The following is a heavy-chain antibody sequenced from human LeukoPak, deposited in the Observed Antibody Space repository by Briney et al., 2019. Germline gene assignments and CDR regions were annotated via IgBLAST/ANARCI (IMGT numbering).Heavy chain of an antibody. V-gene: IGHV1-8*02. Sequence: ASVKVSCKASGYTFTSYDINWVRQATGQGLEWMGWMNPNSGNTGYAQKFQGRVTMTRNTSISTAYMELSSLRSEDTAVYYCARGPYMVRGVIITPSWFDPWGQGTLVTVSS. CDR1: GYTFTSYD. CDR2: MNPNSGNT. CDR3: ARGPYMVRGVIITPSWFDP. D-gene: IGHD3-10*01. J-gene: IGHJ5*02.